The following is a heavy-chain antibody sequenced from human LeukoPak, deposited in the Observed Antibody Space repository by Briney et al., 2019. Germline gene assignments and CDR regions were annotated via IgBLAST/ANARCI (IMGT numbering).Heavy chain of an antibody. J-gene: IGHJ3*02. Sequence: ASVKVSCKASGYTFTSYVIHWVRQAPGQRLEWMGWINAGNGNTKYSRKFQGRVTITRDTSASTAYMELSSLRSEDTAVYYCARPRRGIYAFDIWGQGTMVTVSS. D-gene: IGHD3-10*01. CDR1: GYTFTSYV. V-gene: IGHV1-3*01. CDR3: ARPRRGIYAFDI. CDR2: INAGNGNT.